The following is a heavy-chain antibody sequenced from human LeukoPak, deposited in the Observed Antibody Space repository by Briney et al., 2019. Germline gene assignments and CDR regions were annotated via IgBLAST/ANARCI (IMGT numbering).Heavy chain of an antibody. CDR2: IYPGDSDT. J-gene: IGHJ4*02. CDR3: ARGDERKRIQPYFGY. V-gene: IGHV5-51*01. D-gene: IGHD5-18*01. CDR1: GYSFTNYW. Sequence: GESLKISCKGSGYSFTNYWIAWVRQMPGKGLEWMGNIYPGDSDTTYSPSFQGQVTITADKSISTAYLQWSSLKATDTAMYYCARGDERKRIQPYFGYWGQGTLVTVSS.